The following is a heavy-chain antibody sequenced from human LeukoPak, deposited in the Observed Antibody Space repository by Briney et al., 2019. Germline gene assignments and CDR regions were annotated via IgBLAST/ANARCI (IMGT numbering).Heavy chain of an antibody. V-gene: IGHV1-2*02. D-gene: IGHD2-2*01. Sequence: ASVKVSCKASGYTFTGYYMHWVRQVPGQGLEWMGWINPDSGGTNYAQKFQGRVTMTRDTSSSTAYMELSRLRSDDTAVYYCARGGDIVVVNWFDPWGQGTLVTVSS. CDR1: GYTFTGYY. J-gene: IGHJ5*02. CDR2: INPDSGGT. CDR3: ARGGDIVVVNWFDP.